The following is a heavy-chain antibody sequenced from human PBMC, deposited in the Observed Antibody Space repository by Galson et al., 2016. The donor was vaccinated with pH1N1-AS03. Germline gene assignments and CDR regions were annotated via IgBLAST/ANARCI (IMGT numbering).Heavy chain of an antibody. CDR3: ARAMVPTTYYGMDV. Sequence: SVKVSCKASGGTFSSYAFSWVRQAPGQGLEWVGGVIPIFGTTNYAQKFQGRVTITADKSTSTAYMELRSLRSDDTAVYYCARAMVPTTYYGMDVWGQGTTVTVSS. CDR2: VIPIFGTT. CDR1: GGTFSSYA. V-gene: IGHV1-69*06. J-gene: IGHJ6*02. D-gene: IGHD4/OR15-4a*01.